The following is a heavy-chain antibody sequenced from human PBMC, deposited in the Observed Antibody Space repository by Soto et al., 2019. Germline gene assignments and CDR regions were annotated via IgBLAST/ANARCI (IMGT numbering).Heavy chain of an antibody. CDR2: ISSASSET. Sequence: GGSLRLSCEASGFTFSRVSMNWVRQVPGKGLEWVASISSASSETWYADSVKGRFIISRDNAQNSLFLQMNTLRPEDSAIYYCAKDPKYSSSWFSYYFDYWGQGTLVTVSS. CDR1: GFTFSRVS. J-gene: IGHJ4*02. D-gene: IGHD6-13*01. V-gene: IGHV3-21*01. CDR3: AKDPKYSSSWFSYYFDY.